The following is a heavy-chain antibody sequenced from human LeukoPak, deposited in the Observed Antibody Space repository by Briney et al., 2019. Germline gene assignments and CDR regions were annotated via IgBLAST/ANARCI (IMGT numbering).Heavy chain of an antibody. J-gene: IGHJ4*02. D-gene: IGHD6-19*01. CDR2: ISYSGNT. V-gene: IGHV4-31*03. Sequence: PSQTLSLTCTVSGGSVSSGAYYWSWIRQHPGKGLEWIGYISYSGNTYYNPSLKSRVTISVDTSKNQFSLKLSSVTAADTAVYYCARGGHSSAHLGDDFDYWGQGTLVTVSS. CDR3: ARGGHSSAHLGDDFDY. CDR1: GGSVSSGAYY.